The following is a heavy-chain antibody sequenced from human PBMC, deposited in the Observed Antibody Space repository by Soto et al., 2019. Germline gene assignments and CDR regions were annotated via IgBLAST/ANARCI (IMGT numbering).Heavy chain of an antibody. CDR2: IGPDWSNM. V-gene: IGHV3-74*01. D-gene: IGHD1-1*01. CDR1: GFIFSSHW. Sequence: PGGSLRLSCAASGFIFSSHWMHGVRQAPGKWLVWVSDIGPDWSNMRDADAVQGRFTISRDNARNPLYLQLNSLRDEDTAVYDCVRDNNWSYDYWGQGILLTVS. J-gene: IGHJ4*02. CDR3: VRDNNWSYDY.